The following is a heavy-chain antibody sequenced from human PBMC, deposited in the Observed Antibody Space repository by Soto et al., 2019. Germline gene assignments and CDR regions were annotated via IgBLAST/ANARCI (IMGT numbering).Heavy chain of an antibody. CDR2: IYYSGST. V-gene: IGHV4-59*01. CDR3: ARGINTIFGVVPYYYYMDV. J-gene: IGHJ6*03. CDR1: GGSIRSYY. D-gene: IGHD3-3*01. Sequence: SVTLPLTCTVSGGSIRSYYWSWIRQPPGKRLEWIGYIYYSGSTNYNPSLKSRVTISVDTSKNQFSLKLSSVTAADTAVYYCARGINTIFGVVPYYYYMDVWGKGTTVTVSS.